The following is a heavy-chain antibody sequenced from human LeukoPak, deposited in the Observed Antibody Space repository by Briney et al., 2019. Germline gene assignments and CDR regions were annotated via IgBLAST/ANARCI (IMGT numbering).Heavy chain of an antibody. CDR2: IYSDGST. V-gene: IGHV3-53*05. J-gene: IGHJ4*02. Sequence: PGGSLRLPCAASGFDVSRYYMTWVRQPPGKGLEWVSVIYSDGSTYYADSVKGRFTISRDNSKNTVYLQMNRLRVEDTAVYSCMDTAVGWGQGTLVTVSS. CDR1: GFDVSRYY. D-gene: IGHD5-18*01. CDR3: MDTAVG.